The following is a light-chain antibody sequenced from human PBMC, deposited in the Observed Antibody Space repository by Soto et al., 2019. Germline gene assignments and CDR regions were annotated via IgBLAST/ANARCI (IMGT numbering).Light chain of an antibody. CDR2: DAS. V-gene: IGKV1-5*01. CDR1: QSISSW. J-gene: IGKJ1*01. CDR3: HQYGNSPQT. Sequence: DIQMTQSPSTLSASVGDRVTITCRASQSISSWLAWYQQKPGKAPKLLIYDASSLESGVPSRFSGSGSGTVFTLTINILEPDDFAVYYCHQYGNSPQTFGQGTKVDIK.